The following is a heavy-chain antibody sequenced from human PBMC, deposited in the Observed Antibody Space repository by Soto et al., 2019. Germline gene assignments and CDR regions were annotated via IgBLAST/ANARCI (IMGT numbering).Heavy chain of an antibody. J-gene: IGHJ4*02. D-gene: IGHD1-20*01. CDR3: TTDVTGTTEEAALDD. Sequence: PWGSLRLSCAASGFTFSNAWMNWVRQAPGKGLEWVGRIKSKTDGGTTDYAAPVKGRFTISRDDSKNTLYLQMNSLKTEDTAVYYCTTDVTGTTEEAALDDWGQGTLVTVAS. V-gene: IGHV3-15*07. CDR2: IKSKTDGGTT. CDR1: GFTFSNAW.